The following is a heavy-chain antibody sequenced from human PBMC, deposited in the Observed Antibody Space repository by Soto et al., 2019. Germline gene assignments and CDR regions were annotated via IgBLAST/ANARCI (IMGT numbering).Heavy chain of an antibody. D-gene: IGHD2-2*01. CDR1: GGSISSYY. V-gene: IGHV4-4*07. J-gene: IGHJ6*02. CDR3: ARGGCSSTSCYSYYYYYGMDV. CDR2: IYTSGST. Sequence: QVQLQESGPGLVKPSETLSLTCTVSGGSISSYYWSWIRQPAGKGLEWIGRIYTSGSTNYNPSLNSRVTLSVDTSKNHFPLKLSSVTAADTAVYYCARGGCSSTSCYSYYYYYGMDVWGQGTTVTVSS.